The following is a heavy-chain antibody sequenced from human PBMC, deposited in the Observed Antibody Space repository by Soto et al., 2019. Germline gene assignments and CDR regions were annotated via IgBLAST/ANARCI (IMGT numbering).Heavy chain of an antibody. V-gene: IGHV3-23*01. CDR2: ISGSGGST. CDR1: GFTFSSYA. Sequence: GESLKISCAASGFTFSSYAMSWVRQAPGKGLEWVSAISGSGGSTYYADSVKGRFTISRDNSKNTLYLQMNSLRAEDTAVYYCAISISYDSSGYYPTDAFDIWGQGTMVTVSS. CDR3: AISISYDSSGYYPTDAFDI. D-gene: IGHD3-22*01. J-gene: IGHJ3*02.